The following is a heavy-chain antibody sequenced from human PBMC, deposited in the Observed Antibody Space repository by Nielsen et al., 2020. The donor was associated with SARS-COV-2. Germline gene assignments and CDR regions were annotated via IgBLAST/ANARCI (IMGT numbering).Heavy chain of an antibody. V-gene: IGHV3-33*01. Sequence: GESLKISCAASGFTFSSYGMHWVRQAPGKGLEWVAVIWYDGSNKYYADSVKGRFTISRDNAKNSLYLQMNSLRAEDTAVYYCARSSSPVVPAATSGFDYWGQGTLVTVSS. CDR1: GFTFSSYG. CDR3: ARSSSPVVPAATSGFDY. D-gene: IGHD2-2*01. J-gene: IGHJ4*02. CDR2: IWYDGSNK.